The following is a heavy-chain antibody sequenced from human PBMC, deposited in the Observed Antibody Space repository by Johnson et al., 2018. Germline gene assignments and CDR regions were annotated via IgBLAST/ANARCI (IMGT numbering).Heavy chain of an antibody. CDR2: IIPIFGTA. J-gene: IGHJ3*02. D-gene: IGHD2-21*02. Sequence: VQLVESGAEVKKXGSSXKVXCKASGGTFSSYAISWVRQAPGQGLEWRGGIIPIFGTANYAQKFQGSVPIPADESTSTANMELRSLRSEETAVYYCGRGVLAYCGGDCFSGNAFDIWGQGTMVTVSS. CDR1: GGTFSSYA. CDR3: GRGVLAYCGGDCFSGNAFDI. V-gene: IGHV1-69*01.